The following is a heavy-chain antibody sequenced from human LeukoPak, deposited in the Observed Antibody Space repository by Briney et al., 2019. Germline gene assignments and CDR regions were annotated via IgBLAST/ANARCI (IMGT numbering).Heavy chain of an antibody. CDR3: ARDPYYYDGSGYLGNYYMDV. V-gene: IGHV3-53*01. Sequence: GGSLRLSCAASEFIFNFYAMTWVRQAPGKGLEWVSIFNSGGRTYYADSVKGRFIISRDNSKNALYLQMNSLRAEDTAVYYCARDPYYYDGSGYLGNYYMDVWGKGTTVTVSS. D-gene: IGHD3-22*01. J-gene: IGHJ6*03. CDR1: EFIFNFYA. CDR2: FNSGGRT.